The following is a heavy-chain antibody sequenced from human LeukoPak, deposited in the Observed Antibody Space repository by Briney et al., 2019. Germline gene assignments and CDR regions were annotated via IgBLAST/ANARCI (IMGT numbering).Heavy chain of an antibody. CDR3: ARGVSVYDWFLDY. J-gene: IGHJ4*02. CDR2: IQYSRST. CDR1: GGSISTYY. V-gene: IGHV4-59*01. Sequence: PSETLSLTCTVSGGSISTYYWSWIRQPPGKGLEWIGSIQYSRSTNYNSSLKSRVTISFDTSKNQFSLRLSSVTAADTAVYYCARGVSVYDWFLDYWGRGTLVTVSS. D-gene: IGHD5/OR15-5a*01.